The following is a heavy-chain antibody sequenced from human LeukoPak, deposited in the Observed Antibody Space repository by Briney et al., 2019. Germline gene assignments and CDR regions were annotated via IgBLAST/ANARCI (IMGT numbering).Heavy chain of an antibody. CDR2: IYSGGNT. CDR3: ARVADYYVSGHFDY. J-gene: IGHJ4*02. D-gene: IGHD3-10*01. CDR1: GITVSDNY. V-gene: IGHV3-53*01. Sequence: GGSIILSCAASGITVSDNYMIWGRQTPGKRLEWVSLIYSGGNTYYTDSVKGRFTISRDNSENTLYLQMNSLRTEDTAVYYCARVADYYVSGHFDYWGQGTLVTVSS.